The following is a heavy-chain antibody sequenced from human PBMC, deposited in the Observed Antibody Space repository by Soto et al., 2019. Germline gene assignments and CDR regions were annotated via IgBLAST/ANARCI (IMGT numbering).Heavy chain of an antibody. CDR2: ISYDGSNK. Sequence: QVQLVESGGGVVQPGRSLRLSCAASGFTFSSYAMHWVHQAPGKGLEWVAVISYDGSNKYYADSVKGRFTISRDNSKNTLYLQMNSLRAEDTAVYYCARGDEGWELLPFDYWGRGTLVTVSS. CDR1: GFTFSSYA. V-gene: IGHV3-30-3*01. CDR3: ARGDEGWELLPFDY. D-gene: IGHD1-26*01. J-gene: IGHJ4*02.